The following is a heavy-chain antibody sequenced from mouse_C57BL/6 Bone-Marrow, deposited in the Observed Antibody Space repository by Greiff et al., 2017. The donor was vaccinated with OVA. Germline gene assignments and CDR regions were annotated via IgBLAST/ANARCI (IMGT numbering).Heavy chain of an antibody. V-gene: IGHV1-69*01. J-gene: IGHJ4*01. CDR3: ARVRTMVTRGMDY. Sequence: QVQLQQPGAELVMPGASVKLSCKASGYTFTSYWMHWVKQRPGQGLEWIGEIDPSDSYTNYNQKFKGKSTLTVDKSSSTAYMQLSSLTSEDSAVYYCARVRTMVTRGMDYWGQGTSVTVSS. CDR2: IDPSDSYT. D-gene: IGHD2-2*01. CDR1: GYTFTSYW.